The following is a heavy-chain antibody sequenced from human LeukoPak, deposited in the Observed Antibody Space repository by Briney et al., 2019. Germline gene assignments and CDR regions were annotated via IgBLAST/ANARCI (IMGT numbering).Heavy chain of an antibody. V-gene: IGHV4-30-2*01. CDR3: ARASSGYGMDV. D-gene: IGHD6-19*01. CDR2: IYHSGST. J-gene: IGHJ6*02. CDR1: GGSISSGGYS. Sequence: SETLSLTCAVSGGSISSGGYSWSWIRQPPGKGLEWIGYIYHSGSTYYNPSLKSRVTISVDTSKNQFSLKLSSVTAADTAVYYCARASSGYGMDVWGQGTTVTVSS.